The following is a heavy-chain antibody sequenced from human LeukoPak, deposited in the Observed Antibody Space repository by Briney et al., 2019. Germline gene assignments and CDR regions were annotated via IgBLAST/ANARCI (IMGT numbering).Heavy chain of an antibody. J-gene: IGHJ3*02. D-gene: IGHD6-13*01. CDR3: AKDKTGPGSRAASNAFDI. CDR2: ISGSGGST. V-gene: IGHV3-23*01. Sequence: GWSLRLSCAASGFTFSSYAMRWVRPPPGKGREWVSAISGSGGSTYYADSVKGRFTISRDNYKNTLYLQMNSLRAEDTAVYYCAKDKTGPGSRAASNAFDIWGQGTMVTVSS. CDR1: GFTFSSYA.